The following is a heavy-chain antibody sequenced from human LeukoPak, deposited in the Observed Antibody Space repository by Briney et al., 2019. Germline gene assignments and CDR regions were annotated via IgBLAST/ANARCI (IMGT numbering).Heavy chain of an antibody. CDR2: INHSGST. Sequence: SETLSLTCAVYGGSFSGYYWSWIRQPPGKGLEWIGEINHSGSTNYNPSLKSRVTISVDTSKNQFSLKLSSVTAADTAVYYCARRGRYFDWLLLDGMDVWGQGTTVTVSS. J-gene: IGHJ6*02. V-gene: IGHV4-34*01. CDR3: ARRGRYFDWLLLDGMDV. CDR1: GGSFSGYY. D-gene: IGHD3-9*01.